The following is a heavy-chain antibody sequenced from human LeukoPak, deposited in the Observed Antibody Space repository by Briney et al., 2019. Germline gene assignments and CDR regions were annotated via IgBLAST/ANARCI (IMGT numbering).Heavy chain of an antibody. J-gene: IGHJ4*02. CDR2: IYYSGIT. CDR1: GGSISSSNYY. Sequence: SETLSLTCTVSGGSISSSNYYWGWIRQPPGKGLEWIGSIYYSGITYYNPSLKSRVTISVETSNNQFSLKLSSVTAADTAMYYCARLLIYCSSTSCHFDYWGQGTLVTVSS. V-gene: IGHV4-39*01. D-gene: IGHD2-2*01. CDR3: ARLLIYCSSTSCHFDY.